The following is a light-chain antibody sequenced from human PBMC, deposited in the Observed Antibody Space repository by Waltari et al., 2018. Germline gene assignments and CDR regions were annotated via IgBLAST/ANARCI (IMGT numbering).Light chain of an antibody. Sequence: QSVLTQPPSASGPPGQRVTISCSGSSSNIGGNTVNWYQQLPGTAPKLLIYNNNRRPSGVPDRFSGSKSGTSASLAISGLQSEDEADYYCAAWDDSQNGVFGGGTKLTVL. CDR1: SSNIGGNT. V-gene: IGLV1-44*01. J-gene: IGLJ2*01. CDR2: NNN. CDR3: AAWDDSQNGV.